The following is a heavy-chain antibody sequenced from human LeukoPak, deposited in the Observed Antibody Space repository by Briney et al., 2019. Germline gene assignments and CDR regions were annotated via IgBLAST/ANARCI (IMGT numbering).Heavy chain of an antibody. CDR1: GGTFSTYA. V-gene: IGHV1-69*13. CDR3: ARATYYYGSGSYSNPYYHYYAMDV. Sequence: SVKVSCKASGGTFSTYAISWVRQAPGQGLEWMGGIIPIFGTANYAQKFQGRVTITADESTSTAYMELSSLRSEDTAVYYCARATYYYGSGSYSNPYYHYYAMDVWGQGTTVTVSS. CDR2: IIPIFGTA. D-gene: IGHD3-10*01. J-gene: IGHJ6*02.